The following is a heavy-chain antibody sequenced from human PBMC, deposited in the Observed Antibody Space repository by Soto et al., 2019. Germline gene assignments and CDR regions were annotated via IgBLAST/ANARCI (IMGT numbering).Heavy chain of an antibody. CDR1: GDSVSSNSAA. CDR3: ARENHASPRGNWNYVGYRWFDP. J-gene: IGHJ5*02. CDR2: TYYRSKWYN. V-gene: IGHV6-1*01. D-gene: IGHD1-7*01. Sequence: PSQTLSLTCAISGDSVSSNSAAWNWIRQSPSRGLEWLGRTYYRSKWYNDYAVSVKSRITINPDTSKNQFSLQLNSVTPEDTAVYYCARENHASPRGNWNYVGYRWFDPWGQGTLVTVSS.